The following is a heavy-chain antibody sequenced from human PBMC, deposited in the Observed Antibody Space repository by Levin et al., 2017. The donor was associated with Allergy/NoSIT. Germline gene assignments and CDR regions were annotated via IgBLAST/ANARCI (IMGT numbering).Heavy chain of an antibody. CDR2: ISYDGSNK. CDR3: ARVALGKAGSSSWYPDV. D-gene: IGHD6-13*01. J-gene: IGHJ6*02. CDR1: GFTFSSYA. Sequence: GGSLRLSCAASGFTFSSYAMHWVRQAPGKGLEWVAVISYDGSNKYYADSVKGRFTISRDNSKNTLYLQMNSLRAEDTAVYYCARVALGKAGSSSWYPDVWGQGTTVTVSS. V-gene: IGHV3-30*04.